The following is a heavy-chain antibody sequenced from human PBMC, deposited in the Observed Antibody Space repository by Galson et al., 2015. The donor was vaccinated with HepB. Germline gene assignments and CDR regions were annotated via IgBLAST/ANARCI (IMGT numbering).Heavy chain of an antibody. Sequence: ETLSLTCSVSGVSISSRSYYWVWIRQPPGKGLEYIGSIYYTGNTYYNPSLKSRVTTSLDTSKNQFSLKLTSVTATGTAAYYCARAAGDTLTYAMDVWGQGTTVTVSS. CDR1: GVSISSRSYY. D-gene: IGHD6-13*01. J-gene: IGHJ6*02. V-gene: IGHV4-39*01. CDR3: ARAAGDTLTYAMDV. CDR2: IYYTGNT.